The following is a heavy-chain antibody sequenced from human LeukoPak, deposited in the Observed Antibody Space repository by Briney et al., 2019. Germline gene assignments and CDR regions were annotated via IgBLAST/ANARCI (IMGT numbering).Heavy chain of an antibody. D-gene: IGHD3-22*01. CDR3: ARALDYDSSGYYMCAFDI. V-gene: IGHV1-46*01. CDR1: GYTFTGYY. J-gene: IGHJ3*02. Sequence: GASVKVSCKASGYTFTGYYMHWVRQAPGQGLEWMGIVNPSGGSTSYAQKFQGRVTMTRDMSTSTVYMELSSLRSEDTAVYYCARALDYDSSGYYMCAFDIWGQGTMVTVSS. CDR2: VNPSGGST.